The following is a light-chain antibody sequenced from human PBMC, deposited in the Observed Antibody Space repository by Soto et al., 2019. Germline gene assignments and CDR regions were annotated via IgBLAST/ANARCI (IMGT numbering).Light chain of an antibody. CDR2: DAS. Sequence: EIVLTQSPATLSLSPGDRATLSCRASQSVSSSLAWYQQKPGQAPRLLLYDASNRATGIPARFSGSGSGTEFTLTISSLQSEDFAIYYCQQYNLWPRTFGQGTKVDIK. J-gene: IGKJ1*01. CDR1: QSVSSS. CDR3: QQYNLWPRT. V-gene: IGKV3-11*01.